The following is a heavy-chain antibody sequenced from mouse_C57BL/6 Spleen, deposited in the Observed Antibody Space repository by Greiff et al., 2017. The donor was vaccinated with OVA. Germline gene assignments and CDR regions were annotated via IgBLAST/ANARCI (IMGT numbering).Heavy chain of an antibody. CDR3: AREGVAWFAY. CDR1: GYAFTNYL. CDR2: INPGSGGT. J-gene: IGHJ3*01. Sequence: VQLVESGAELVRPGTSVKVSCKASGYAFTNYLIEWVKQRPGQGLEWIGVINPGSGGTNYNEKFKGKATLTADKSSSTAYMQLSSLTSEDSAVYFCAREGVAWFAYWGQGTLVTVSA. V-gene: IGHV1-54*01.